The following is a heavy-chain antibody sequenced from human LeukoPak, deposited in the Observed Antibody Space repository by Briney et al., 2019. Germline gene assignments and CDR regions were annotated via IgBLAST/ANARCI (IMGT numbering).Heavy chain of an antibody. CDR2: ISAYNGNT. D-gene: IGHD4-23*01. CDR1: GYTFTSYG. CDR3: ARDRGVLRWHPYFDL. V-gene: IGHV1-18*01. Sequence: ASVKVSCKASGYTFTSYGISWVRQAPGQGLEWMGWISAYNGNTNYAQRLQGRVTMTTDTSTSTAYMELRSLRSDDTAVYYCARDRGVLRWHPYFDLWGRGTLVTVSS. J-gene: IGHJ2*01.